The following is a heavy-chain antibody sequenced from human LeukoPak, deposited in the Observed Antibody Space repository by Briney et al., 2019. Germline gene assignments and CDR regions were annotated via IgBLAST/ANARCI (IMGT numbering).Heavy chain of an antibody. CDR3: ARITYYGGDWYRQFDL. D-gene: IGHD2-21*02. CDR2: INHSGST. J-gene: IGHJ2*01. Sequence: SESLSLTCAVYGGSFSGYWWSWIRQPPGKGLEWIGEINHSGSTNYNPSLKSRVTMSADTSKNQFSLKLRSVTAADTAVYHCARITYYGGDWYRQFDLWGRGTLVTVSS. CDR1: GGSFSGYW. V-gene: IGHV4-34*01.